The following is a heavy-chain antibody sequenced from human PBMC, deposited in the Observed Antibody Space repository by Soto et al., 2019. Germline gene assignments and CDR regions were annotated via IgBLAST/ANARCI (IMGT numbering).Heavy chain of an antibody. CDR2: ISSSSSTI. CDR1: GFTFSSYS. D-gene: IGHD6-19*01. Sequence: GGSLRLSCAASGFTFSSYSMNWVRQAPGKGLEWVSYISSSSSTIYYADSVKGRFTISRDNAKNSLYLQMNSLRAEDTAVYYCARGYSSGWYSGGGWFDPWGQGTLVTVSS. V-gene: IGHV3-48*01. CDR3: ARGYSSGWYSGGGWFDP. J-gene: IGHJ5*02.